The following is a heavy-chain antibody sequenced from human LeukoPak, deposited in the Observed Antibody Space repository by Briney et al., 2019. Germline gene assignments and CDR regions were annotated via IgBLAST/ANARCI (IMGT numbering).Heavy chain of an antibody. J-gene: IGHJ4*02. CDR2: INSDGSST. CDR3: AKFNRQYCSSISCYGGFDY. V-gene: IGHV3-74*01. D-gene: IGHD2-2*01. CDR1: GFTFSSYW. Sequence: SGGSLRLSCAASGFTFSSYWMHWVRQAPGKGLVWVSRINSDGSSTSYADSVKGRFTISRDNAKNTLYLQMNSLRAEDTAVYYCAKFNRQYCSSISCYGGFDYWGQGTLVTVSS.